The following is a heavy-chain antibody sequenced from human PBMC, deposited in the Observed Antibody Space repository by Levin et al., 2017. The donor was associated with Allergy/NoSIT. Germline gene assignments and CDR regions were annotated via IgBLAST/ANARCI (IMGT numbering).Heavy chain of an antibody. V-gene: IGHV1-69*13. CDR2: IIPIFGTA. Sequence: ASVKVSCKASGGTFSSYAISWVRQAPGQGLEWMGGIIPIFGTANYAQKFQGRVTITADESTSTAYMELSSLRSEDTAVYYCAREFGRKPYDAFDIWGQGTMVTVSS. CDR1: GGTFSSYA. J-gene: IGHJ3*02. D-gene: IGHD1-14*01. CDR3: AREFGRKPYDAFDI.